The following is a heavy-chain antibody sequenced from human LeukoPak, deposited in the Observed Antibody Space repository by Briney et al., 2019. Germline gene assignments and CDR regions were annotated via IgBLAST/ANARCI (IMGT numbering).Heavy chain of an antibody. J-gene: IGHJ4*02. V-gene: IGHV1-8*01. D-gene: IGHD5-18*01. CDR2: MNPNSGNT. CDR3: ARGIQLWPPLGY. Sequence: ASVKVSCKASGYTFTSYDINWVRQATGQGLEWMGWMNPNSGNTGYAQKFQGRVTMTRNTSISTAYMELSSLRSEDTAVYYCARGIQLWPPLGYWGQGTLVTASS. CDR1: GYTFTSYD.